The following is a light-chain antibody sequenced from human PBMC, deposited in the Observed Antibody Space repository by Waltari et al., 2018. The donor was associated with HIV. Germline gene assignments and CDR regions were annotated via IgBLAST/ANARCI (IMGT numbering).Light chain of an antibody. CDR2: DAS. CDR1: QGISSA. V-gene: IGKV1-13*02. CDR3: QQFYTYPLT. J-gene: IGKJ4*01. Sequence: AIQLTQSPSSLSACVGDRVTITCRASQGISSALAWYHQKPGKAPKVLIYDASKLKSGVPSRFSGSGSGTDFSLTVSSLQPEDFATYYCQQFYTYPLTFGGGTKVEIK.